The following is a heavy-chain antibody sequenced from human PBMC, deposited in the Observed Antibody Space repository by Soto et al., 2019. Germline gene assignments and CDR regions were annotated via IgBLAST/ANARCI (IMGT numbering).Heavy chain of an antibody. V-gene: IGHV3-23*01. CDR1: GLTFSVYA. CDR3: ASLGVGDWANYYYYYGMDV. CDR2: VTANGGST. Sequence: EVQLLESGGGFVQPGGSLRLSCAAPGLTFSVYALPWVGQAPGKGLGWVSAVTANGGSTYSADPVKGRFTISRDNSKNTLFLQMNSLRAEDTAVYYCASLGVGDWANYYYYYGMDVWGQGTTVTVSS. D-gene: IGHD2-21*02. J-gene: IGHJ6*02.